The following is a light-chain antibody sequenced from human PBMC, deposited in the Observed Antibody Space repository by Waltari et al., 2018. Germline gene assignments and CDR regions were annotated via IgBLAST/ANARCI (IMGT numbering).Light chain of an antibody. CDR2: ASS. V-gene: IGKV1-8*01. J-gene: IGKJ1*01. Sequence: AIRLTQSPSSIAASTVDRVTITCRASQGVGSYLAWYQQKSGRAPKLLLYASSSLEAEVPSRFGGSGSGTDFTLTISCLQSEDFASYFCQQYYSYPVTFGQGTRV. CDR1: QGVGSY. CDR3: QQYYSYPVT.